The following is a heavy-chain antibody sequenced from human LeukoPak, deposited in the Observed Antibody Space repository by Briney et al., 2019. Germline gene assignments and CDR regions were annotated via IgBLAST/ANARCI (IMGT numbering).Heavy chain of an antibody. CDR3: AKGDYCSSTSCYGHNYLFDY. D-gene: IGHD2-2*01. CDR2: ISGSGGST. J-gene: IGHJ4*02. CDR1: RFPFSSHG. V-gene: IGHV3-23*01. Sequence: PGGPLRLSCAASRFPFSSHGMHWLRQAPTKGLDWVSAISGSGGSTYYADSVKGRFTISRDNSKNTLYLQMNSLRAEDTAVYYCAKGDYCSSTSCYGHNYLFDYWGQGTLVTVSS.